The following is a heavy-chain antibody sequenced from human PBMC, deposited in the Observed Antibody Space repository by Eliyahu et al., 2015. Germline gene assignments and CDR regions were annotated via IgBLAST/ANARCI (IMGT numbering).Heavy chain of an antibody. CDR2: IKPNSGDT. J-gene: IGHJ2*01. Sequence: QVQLVQSGADVKKPGASXXVXCXAPGYTFPDYSXHWVRXAPGXGLEWMGWIKPNSGDTNYAQKFQGRVTLTRDTSIGTAYMELTRLRSDDTAVFYCARYAGFYYENSNAMDSYLDLWGRGTLVTVSS. D-gene: IGHD3-22*01. CDR3: ARYAGFYYENSNAMDSYLDL. CDR1: GYTFPDYS. V-gene: IGHV1-2*02.